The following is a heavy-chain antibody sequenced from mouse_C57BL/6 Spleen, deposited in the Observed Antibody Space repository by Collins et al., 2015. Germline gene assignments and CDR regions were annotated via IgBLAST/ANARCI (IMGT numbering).Heavy chain of an antibody. CDR3: ARSPIYYGNPWFAY. V-gene: IGHV3-2*02. CDR1: GYSITSDYA. D-gene: IGHD2-1*01. Sequence: VQLQESGPGLVKPSQSLSLTCTVIGYSITSDYAWNWIRQFPGNKLEWMGYINYSGNTSFNPSLKSRISITRDTSKNQFFLQLNSVTTEDTATYYCARSPIYYGNPWFAYWGQGTLVTVSA. J-gene: IGHJ3*01. CDR2: INYSGNT.